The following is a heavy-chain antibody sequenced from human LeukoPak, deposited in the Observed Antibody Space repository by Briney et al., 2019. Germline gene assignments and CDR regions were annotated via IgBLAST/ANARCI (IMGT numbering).Heavy chain of an antibody. V-gene: IGHV3-33*01. CDR3: ARSFDS. J-gene: IGHJ4*02. CDR1: GFTFSSYG. CDR2: IWYDGSNK. Sequence: GGSLRLSCAASGFTFSSYGMHWVRQAPGKGLEWVAVIWYDGSNKYYADSVKGRFTISRDNARNSLFLQMNSLRVEDTAVYYCARSFDSWGQGTLVTVSS.